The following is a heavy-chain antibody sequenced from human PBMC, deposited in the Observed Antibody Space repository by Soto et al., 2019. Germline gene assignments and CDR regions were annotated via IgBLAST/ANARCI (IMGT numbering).Heavy chain of an antibody. V-gene: IGHV3-30*18. Sequence: PGGSLRLSCAASGFTFNTYGMHWVRQAPGKGLEWVAVISYDGSNKYYADSGKGRFTIARDNSQNTLYLHMNSLRGEDTAVYYCAKAGLSSGWYPAYYYGMDVWGQGTTVTSP. D-gene: IGHD6-19*01. CDR2: ISYDGSNK. CDR1: GFTFNTYG. J-gene: IGHJ6*02. CDR3: AKAGLSSGWYPAYYYGMDV.